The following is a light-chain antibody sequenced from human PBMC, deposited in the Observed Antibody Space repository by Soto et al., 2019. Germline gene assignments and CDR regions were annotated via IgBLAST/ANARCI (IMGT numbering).Light chain of an antibody. CDR3: QQYNSQSQT. CDR1: QSISSW. V-gene: IGKV1-5*03. CDR2: KAS. J-gene: IGKJ2*01. Sequence: DIQMTQSPSTLSASVGDRVTITCRASQSISSWLAWYQQKPGKAPNLLIYKASTLASGVPSRFSGSGSGTKFTLTISSLQPDDSATYYCQQYNSQSQTFGQGTKLEIK.